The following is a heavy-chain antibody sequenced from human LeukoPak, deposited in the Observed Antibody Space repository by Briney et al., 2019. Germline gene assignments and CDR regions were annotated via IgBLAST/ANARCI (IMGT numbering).Heavy chain of an antibody. V-gene: IGHV3-48*04. Sequence: GGSLRLSCAASGFTFSTYTMNWVRQAPGKGLEWVSYISSGGSTIYYADSVKGRFTISRDNAKNTLHLQMNSLRAEDTAVYYCARGARGSGTASDYWAREPWSPSPQ. CDR1: GFTFSTYT. D-gene: IGHD3-10*01. CDR3: ARGARGSGTASDY. J-gene: IGHJ4*02. CDR2: ISSGGSTI.